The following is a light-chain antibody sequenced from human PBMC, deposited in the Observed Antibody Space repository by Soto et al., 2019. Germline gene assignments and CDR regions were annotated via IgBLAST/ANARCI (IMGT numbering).Light chain of an antibody. V-gene: IGLV2-14*01. CDR1: SSDVGGYNS. J-gene: IGLJ1*01. CDR3: SSYTSSSPLYV. CDR2: DVS. Sequence: QSALTQPASVSGSPGQSITISCTGTSSDVGGYNSVSWYQQHPGKAPKLMIYDVSNRPSGVSNRFSGSKSGNTASLTISGLQAEDEADYYCSSYTSSSPLYVFGTGTKVTVL.